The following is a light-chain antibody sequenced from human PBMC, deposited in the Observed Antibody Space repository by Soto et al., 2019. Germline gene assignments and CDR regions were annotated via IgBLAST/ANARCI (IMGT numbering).Light chain of an antibody. CDR2: EVS. CDR3: SSYTSSSSYV. J-gene: IGLJ1*01. V-gene: IGLV2-14*01. CDR1: SSDVGGYNY. Sequence: SVLTQPAPVSGSPGQSITISCTGTSSDVGGYNYVSWYQQHPGKAPKLIIYEVSNRPSGVSNRFSGSKSGNTASLTISGLQAEDESDYYCSSYTSSSSYVLGTGTKV.